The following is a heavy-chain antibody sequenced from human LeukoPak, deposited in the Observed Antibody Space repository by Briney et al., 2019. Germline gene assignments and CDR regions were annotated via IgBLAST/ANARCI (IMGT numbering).Heavy chain of an antibody. CDR2: IYYSGNT. D-gene: IGHD2-15*01. J-gene: IGHJ4*02. CDR3: ARHENIVVVASATAFDY. CDR1: GGSISSSSHF. Sequence: SETLSLTCSVSGGSISSSSHFWGWIRQPPGKGLEWIASIYYSGNTYYNPSLKSRVTMSVDTSKNQFSLKVTSVTAADTAMYYCARHENIVVVASATAFDYWGQGTLVTVSS. V-gene: IGHV4-39*01.